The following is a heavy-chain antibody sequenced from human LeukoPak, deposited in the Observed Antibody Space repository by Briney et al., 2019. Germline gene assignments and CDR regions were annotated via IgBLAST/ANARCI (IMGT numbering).Heavy chain of an antibody. V-gene: IGHV1-8*01. J-gene: IGHJ6*03. CDR3: ARGSQRAFLEWLFRYYYYMDV. D-gene: IGHD3-3*02. Sequence: ASVKVSCKASGYTFTSYDINWVRQTTGQGLEWMGWMNPNSGNTGYAQKFQGRVTMTRNTSISTAYMELSSLRSEDTAVYYCARGSQRAFLEWLFRYYYYMDVWGKGTTVTVSS. CDR1: GYTFTSYD. CDR2: MNPNSGNT.